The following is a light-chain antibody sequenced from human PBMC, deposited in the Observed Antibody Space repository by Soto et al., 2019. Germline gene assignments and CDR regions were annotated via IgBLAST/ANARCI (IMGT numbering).Light chain of an antibody. CDR1: QTISSW. J-gene: IGKJ1*01. V-gene: IGKV1-5*01. Sequence: DIQMTQSASTLSGSVGDRVTITCRASQTISSWLAWYQQKPGKAPKLLIYDASNLAAGVPSGFSGSGSGTHFTFTISSLQPDDFATYYCQQYNSYSKTFGQGTKV. CDR3: QQYNSYSKT. CDR2: DAS.